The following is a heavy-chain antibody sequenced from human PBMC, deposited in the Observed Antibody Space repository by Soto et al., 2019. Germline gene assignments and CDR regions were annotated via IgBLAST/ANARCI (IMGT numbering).Heavy chain of an antibody. Sequence: PSETLSLTCTVSGASIRSSTFYWGWIRQPPGKGLESIANIYYDGSTYYNPSLKSRVTISVDTSKNQFSLKLSSVTAADTAVYYCARSAVAGTRFDYWGQGTLVTVSS. CDR3: ARSAVAGTRFDY. CDR2: IYYDGST. V-gene: IGHV4-39*01. D-gene: IGHD6-19*01. CDR1: GASIRSSTFY. J-gene: IGHJ4*02.